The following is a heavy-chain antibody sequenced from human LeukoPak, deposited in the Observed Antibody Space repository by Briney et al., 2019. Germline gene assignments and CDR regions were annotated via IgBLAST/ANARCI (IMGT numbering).Heavy chain of an antibody. CDR1: GDSVSSNSAA. CDR2: TYYRSKWYN. J-gene: IGHJ5*02. V-gene: IGHV6-1*01. D-gene: IGHD4-17*01. CDR3: ARGLDDYGDPSWFDP. Sequence: SQTLSLTCAISGDSVSSNSAAWNWIRQSPSRGLEWLGRTYYRSKWYNDYAVSVKSRITINPDTSKNQFSLQLNSVTPEDTAVNYCARGLDDYGDPSWFDPWGQGTLVTVSS.